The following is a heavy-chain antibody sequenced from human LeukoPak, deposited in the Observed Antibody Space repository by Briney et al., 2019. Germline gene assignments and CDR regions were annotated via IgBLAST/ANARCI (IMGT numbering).Heavy chain of an antibody. Sequence: PSETLSLTCTVSGGSITSTSFYWGWIRQSPGKGLSWLGSIYYSGSTYDNPSLKSRVTISVDRSKNQFSLKLSSVTAADTAVYYCARLYYDSRGYYWFDRWGQGTLVTVSS. V-gene: IGHV4-39*01. CDR3: ARLYYDSRGYYWFDR. D-gene: IGHD3-22*01. CDR1: GGSITSTSFY. CDR2: IYYSGST. J-gene: IGHJ5*02.